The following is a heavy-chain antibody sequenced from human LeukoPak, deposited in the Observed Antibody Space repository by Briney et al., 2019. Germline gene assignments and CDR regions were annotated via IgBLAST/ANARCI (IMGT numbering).Heavy chain of an antibody. CDR2: INANNGDT. V-gene: IGHV1-2*02. CDR3: ARVSPIYQLFFWFDP. J-gene: IGHJ5*02. Sequence: ASVRVSCKASGYTFTDYYVHWVRQAPGQGLEWMGWINANNGDTNYAQKFQGRVTMTRDTSISTAYMDLTMLRSDDTAVYYCARVSPIYQLFFWFDPWGQGTLVTVSS. D-gene: IGHD2-2*01. CDR1: GYTFTDYY.